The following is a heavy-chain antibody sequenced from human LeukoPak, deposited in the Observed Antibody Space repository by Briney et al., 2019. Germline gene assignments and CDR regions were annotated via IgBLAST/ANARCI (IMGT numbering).Heavy chain of an antibody. CDR2: TYYRSKWYT. Sequence: SQTLSLTCAISGDSVSGNRVAWNWVRQSPSRGLEWLGRTYYRSKWYTNYTASVKSRITINPDTSKNQFSLQLNSVTPEDTAVYYRVRSRYDHIFTSIGFDFWGQGTLVTVSS. V-gene: IGHV6-1*01. J-gene: IGHJ4*02. D-gene: IGHD3-3*02. CDR1: GDSVSGNRVA. CDR3: VRSRYDHIFTSIGFDF.